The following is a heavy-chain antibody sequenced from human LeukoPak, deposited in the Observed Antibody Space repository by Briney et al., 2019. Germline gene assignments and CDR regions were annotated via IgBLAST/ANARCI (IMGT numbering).Heavy chain of an antibody. V-gene: IGHV3-23*01. J-gene: IGHJ4*02. CDR3: AKWGDYDVLAGYYVSDF. CDR2: ISGRSDNT. CDR1: GFIFSNYA. Sequence: GASLRLSCAASGFIFSNYAMYWVRQAPGKGLEWVSAISGRSDNTYYADSVKGRFTLSRDSSKNTLYLQMNSLRADDTAVYYCAKWGDYDVLAGYYVSDFWGQGTLVTVSS. D-gene: IGHD3-9*01.